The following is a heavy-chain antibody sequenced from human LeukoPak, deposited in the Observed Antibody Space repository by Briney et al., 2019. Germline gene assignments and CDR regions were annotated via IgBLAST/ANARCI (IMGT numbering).Heavy chain of an antibody. Sequence: SETLSLSCTVSGGSISSYYWSWIRQPAGRGLEWIGRIYTSGSTNCNPSLKSRVTMSVDTSKNQFSLKLSSVTAADTAVYYCASGSSTSCYTDWGEGTLVTVSS. J-gene: IGHJ4*02. CDR1: GGSISSYY. D-gene: IGHD2-2*02. CDR3: ASGSSTSCYTD. CDR2: IYTSGST. V-gene: IGHV4-4*07.